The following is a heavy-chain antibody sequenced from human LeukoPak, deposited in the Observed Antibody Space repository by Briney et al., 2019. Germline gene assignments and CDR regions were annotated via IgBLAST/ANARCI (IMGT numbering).Heavy chain of an antibody. D-gene: IGHD6-13*01. J-gene: IGHJ4*02. CDR3: AKDRGSSWYGRLDY. Sequence: GRSLRLSCAASGFTFDDYAMHWVRQAPGKGLEWVSGIYWNSGSIGYADSVRGRFTISRDNAKNSLYLQMNSLRAEDTALYYCAKDRGSSWYGRLDYWGQGTLVTVSS. CDR1: GFTFDDYA. V-gene: IGHV3-9*01. CDR2: IYWNSGSI.